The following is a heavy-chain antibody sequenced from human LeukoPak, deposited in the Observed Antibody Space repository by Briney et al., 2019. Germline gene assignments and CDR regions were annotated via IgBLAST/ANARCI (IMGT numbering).Heavy chain of an antibody. V-gene: IGHV1-2*02. CDR1: GYTFTSYG. Sequence: ASVKVSCKASGYTFTSYGISWVRQAPGQGLEWMGWINPNSGGTNYAQKFQGRVTMTRDTSISTAYMELSRLRSDDTAVYYCARSIAAAGLDYWGQGTLVTVSS. D-gene: IGHD6-13*01. J-gene: IGHJ4*02. CDR2: INPNSGGT. CDR3: ARSIAAAGLDY.